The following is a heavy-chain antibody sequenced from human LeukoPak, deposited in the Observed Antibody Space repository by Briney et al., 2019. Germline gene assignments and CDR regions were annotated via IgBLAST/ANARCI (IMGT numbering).Heavy chain of an antibody. CDR3: ARSRVLCSGGSCYSLYYFDY. V-gene: IGHV1-69*13. Sequence: GASVKVSCKASGGTFSGYAISWVRQAPGQGLEWMGGIIPIFGTANYAQKFQGRVTITADESTSTAYMELSSLRSEDTAVYYCARSRVLCSGGSCYSLYYFDYWGQGTLVTVSS. D-gene: IGHD2-15*01. CDR1: GGTFSGYA. CDR2: IIPIFGTA. J-gene: IGHJ4*02.